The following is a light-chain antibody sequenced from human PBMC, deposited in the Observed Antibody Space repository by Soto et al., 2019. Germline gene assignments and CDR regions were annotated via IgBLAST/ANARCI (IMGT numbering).Light chain of an antibody. CDR2: DVT. V-gene: IGLV2-11*01. CDR3: CSSAGSYTWV. Sequence: QSVLTQPRSVSGSPGQSVTISCAGTSSDVGGYDYVSWYQQHPGKAPRLIIYDVTRRPSGVPDRFSGSKSGNTASLTISGLRDEDESDYYCCSSAGSYTWVFGGGTQLTVL. J-gene: IGLJ7*01. CDR1: SSDVGGYDY.